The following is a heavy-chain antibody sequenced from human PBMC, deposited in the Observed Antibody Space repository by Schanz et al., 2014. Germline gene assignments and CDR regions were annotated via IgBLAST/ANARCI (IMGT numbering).Heavy chain of an antibody. Sequence: EVHLVESGGGFVQPGGSLRLSCAASGFTFSSSWMHWVRQAPGKGLVWVSRTSHDGSFTTFADSVKGRFTISRDNARNTLYLQMNSLRAEDTAVYYCTRDTDYHFDYRGQGTLVTVSS. CDR3: TRDTDYHFDY. CDR2: TSHDGSFT. CDR1: GFTFSSSW. V-gene: IGHV3-74*01. D-gene: IGHD4-17*01. J-gene: IGHJ4*02.